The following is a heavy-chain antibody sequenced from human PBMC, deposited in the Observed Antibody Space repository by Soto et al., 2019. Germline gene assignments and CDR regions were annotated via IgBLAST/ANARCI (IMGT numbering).Heavy chain of an antibody. V-gene: IGHV3-30-3*01. CDR2: MTSDGSSK. D-gene: IGHD3-9*01. J-gene: IGHJ5*02. Sequence: QMHLLESGGGVVQPGKALRPSCAASGFAFNSHSMHWVRQAPGKGLEWLALMTSDGSSKFYADSVKGRCTISRDNSKNTLYLEMNSLRSEDTAVYYCARDRVIRYTGYELDLWGQGTLVTVSS. CDR1: GFAFNSHS. CDR3: ARDRVIRYTGYELDL.